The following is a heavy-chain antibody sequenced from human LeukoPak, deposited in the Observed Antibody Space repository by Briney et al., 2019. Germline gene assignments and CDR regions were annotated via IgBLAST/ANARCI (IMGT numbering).Heavy chain of an antibody. CDR1: GYTFPSYY. D-gene: IGHD5-24*01. Sequence: ASVTVPCKACGYTFPSYYMLWVRQAPGQGLEWMGIINPSGGRTTYAQKFQGRVTMTRDTSTSTVYMELSSLRSEDTAVYYCARGGWLQSPPAFDYWGQGTLVPVSS. CDR2: INPSGGRT. J-gene: IGHJ4*02. CDR3: ARGGWLQSPPAFDY. V-gene: IGHV1-46*01.